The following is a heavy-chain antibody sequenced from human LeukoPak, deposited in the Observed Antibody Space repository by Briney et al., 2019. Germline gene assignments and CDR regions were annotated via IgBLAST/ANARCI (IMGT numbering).Heavy chain of an antibody. CDR2: INDNGGTST. CDR3: AKGSGSYGQDLYY. Sequence: PGGTLRLSCAASGFTFSTYGMGWVRQAPGKGLEWVSSINDNGGTSTWYADSVKGRFTISRDNSKNTLYLQMNSLRAEDTAVYYCAKGSGSYGQDLYYWGQGTLVTVSS. D-gene: IGHD3-3*01. J-gene: IGHJ4*02. V-gene: IGHV3-23*01. CDR1: GFTFSTYG.